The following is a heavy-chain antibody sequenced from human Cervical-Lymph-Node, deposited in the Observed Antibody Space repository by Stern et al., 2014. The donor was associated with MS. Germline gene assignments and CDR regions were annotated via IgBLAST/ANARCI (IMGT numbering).Heavy chain of an antibody. J-gene: IGHJ5*02. D-gene: IGHD2-2*01. CDR3: ARTDKYCSSASCSGNWFDP. V-gene: IGHV1-69*01. CDR2: IIPIFGTA. CDR1: GVTFSSYG. Sequence: VQLVESGAEVKKPGSSVKVSCKASGVTFSSYGISWVRQAPGQGLEWVGGIIPIFGTANYAQKFQGRVTITADESTSTAYMELSSLRSEDTAVYYCARTDKYCSSASCSGNWFDPWGQGTLVTVSS.